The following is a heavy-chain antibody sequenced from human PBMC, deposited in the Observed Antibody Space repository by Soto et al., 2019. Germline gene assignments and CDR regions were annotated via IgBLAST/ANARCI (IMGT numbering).Heavy chain of an antibody. CDR3: AKDPGSSHYDFWSGYDYYMDV. Sequence: GGSLRLSCAASGFTFSSYGMHWVRQAPGKGLEWVAVISYDGSNKYYADSVKGRFTISRDNSKNTLYLQMNSLRAEDTAVYYCAKDPGSSHYDFWSGYDYYMDVWGKGTTVTVSS. CDR2: ISYDGSNK. J-gene: IGHJ6*03. CDR1: GFTFSSYG. V-gene: IGHV3-30*18. D-gene: IGHD3-3*01.